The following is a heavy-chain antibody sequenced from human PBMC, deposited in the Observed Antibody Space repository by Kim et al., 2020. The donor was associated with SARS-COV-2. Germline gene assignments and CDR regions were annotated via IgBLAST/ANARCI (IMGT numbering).Heavy chain of an antibody. CDR2: K. Sequence: KRTSPSLKSRLTITKDTSKNQVVLTMTNMDPVDTATYYCAHSDKEGWFDPWGQGTLVTVSS. D-gene: IGHD3-9*01. V-gene: IGHV2-5*01. CDR3: AHSDKEGWFDP. J-gene: IGHJ5*02.